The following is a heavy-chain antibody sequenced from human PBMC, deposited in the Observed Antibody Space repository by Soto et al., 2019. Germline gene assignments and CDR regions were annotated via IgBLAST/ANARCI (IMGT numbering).Heavy chain of an antibody. CDR1: GFTFSGSA. CDR2: IRSKANSYAT. CDR3: TRQNPYYYDSSGYYQRRDY. Sequence: EVQLVESGGGLVQPGGSLKLSCAASGFTFSGSAMHWVRQASGKGLEWVGRIRSKANSYATAYAASVKGRFTISRDDSKNTAYLQMNSLKTEDTAVYYCTRQNPYYYDSSGYYQRRDYWGQGTLVTVSS. J-gene: IGHJ4*02. V-gene: IGHV3-73*02. D-gene: IGHD3-22*01.